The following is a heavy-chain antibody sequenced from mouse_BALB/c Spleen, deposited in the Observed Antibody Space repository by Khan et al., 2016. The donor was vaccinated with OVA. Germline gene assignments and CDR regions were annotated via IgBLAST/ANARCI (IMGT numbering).Heavy chain of an antibody. J-gene: IGHJ4*01. V-gene: IGHV1-37*01. Sequence: EVQLVESGPDLVKPGASVKISCKASGYSFTDYFINWVKQDPGKSLEWIGRINPYNGDTFYNQKFEGKATLTVDESSDTAHMELLSLTSEDSAVYYCGRNEGQNAGYGDAMDYGGQGTLVIVSS. CDR1: GYSFTDYF. CDR3: GRNEGQNAGYGDAMDY. CDR2: INPYNGDT. D-gene: IGHD3-3*01.